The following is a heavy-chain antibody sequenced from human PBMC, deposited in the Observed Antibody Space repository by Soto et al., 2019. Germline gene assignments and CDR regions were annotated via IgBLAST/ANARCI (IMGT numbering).Heavy chain of an antibody. D-gene: IGHD2-15*01. CDR1: GGSISRSSYY. V-gene: IGHV4-39*01. CDR3: ARTWGVVAAAGAFDI. CDR2: IYYSGTT. J-gene: IGHJ3*02. Sequence: ASETLSLTCTIPGGSISRSSYYWGWIRQPPGKGLEWIGSIYYSGTTYYNPSLKSRVTVSVDTSKNQVSLKLSSVTAADTAVYYCARTWGVVAAAGAFDIWGQGTMVTVSS.